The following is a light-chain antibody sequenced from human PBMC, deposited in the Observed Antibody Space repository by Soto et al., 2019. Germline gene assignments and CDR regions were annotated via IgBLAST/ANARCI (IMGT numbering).Light chain of an antibody. J-gene: IGLJ1*01. CDR1: SSDIGAYDY. V-gene: IGLV2-14*01. Sequence: QSALTQPASLSGSPGQSITISCTGTSSDIGAYDYVSWFQQHPGKAPKLMISEVNNRPSGVSNRFSGSKSGNTAYLTISGLQVEDEADYFCSSYSISTAYLFGTGTKVTVL. CDR2: EVN. CDR3: SSYSISTAYL.